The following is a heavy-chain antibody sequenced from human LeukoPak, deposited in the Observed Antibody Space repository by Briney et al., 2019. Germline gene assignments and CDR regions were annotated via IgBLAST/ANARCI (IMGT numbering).Heavy chain of an antibody. CDR3: ARQKLGIIDY. CDR2: IKQDGSEK. CDR1: GFTFSNSW. D-gene: IGHD7-27*01. V-gene: IGHV3-7*01. Sequence: PGGSLRLSCAGSGFTFSNSWMGWVRQAPGKGLEWVANIKQDGSEKYYVDSVKGRFTISRDNAKNSLYLQMNSLRAEDTAVYYCARQKLGIIDYWGQGTLVTVSS. J-gene: IGHJ4*02.